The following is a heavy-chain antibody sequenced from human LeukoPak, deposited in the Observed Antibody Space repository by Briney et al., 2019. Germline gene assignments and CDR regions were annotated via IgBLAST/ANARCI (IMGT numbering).Heavy chain of an antibody. CDR1: GGSVSSGSYY. Sequence: SETLSLTCTVSGGSVSSGSYYWSWIRQPPGKGLEWIGYIYYSGSTNYNPSLKSRVTISVDTSKNQFSLKLSSVTAADTAVYYCARSRNYDFWSARMDVWGQGTTVTVSS. V-gene: IGHV4-61*01. D-gene: IGHD3-3*01. J-gene: IGHJ6*02. CDR3: ARSRNYDFWSARMDV. CDR2: IYYSGST.